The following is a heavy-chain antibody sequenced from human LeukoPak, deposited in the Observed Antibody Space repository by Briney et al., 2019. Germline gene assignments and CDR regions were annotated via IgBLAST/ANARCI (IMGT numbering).Heavy chain of an antibody. D-gene: IGHD2-2*02. Sequence: GESLKISCQASGYTFSDLWIGWVRPLPGEGLGWMGSVYPAVSGTRYSPSFEGHVTISADKSTTTAYLQWNSLQSSVSGIYFCARTQGLYGAADYWGQGTLVISSS. CDR2: VYPAVSGT. CDR3: ARTQGLYGAADY. CDR1: GYTFSDLW. V-gene: IGHV5-51*01. J-gene: IGHJ4*02.